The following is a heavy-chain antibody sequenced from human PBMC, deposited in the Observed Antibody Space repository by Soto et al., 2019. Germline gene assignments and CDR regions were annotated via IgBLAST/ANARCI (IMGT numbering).Heavy chain of an antibody. D-gene: IGHD4-17*01. CDR2: IKQDGSEK. CDR3: AREHDYGDYALSYFDY. J-gene: IGHJ4*02. CDR1: GFTFSSYW. Sequence: GGSLRLSCAASGFTFSSYWMSWVRQAPGKGLEWVANIKQDGSEKYYVDSVKGRFTISRDNAKNSLYLQMNSLRAEDTAVYYCAREHDYGDYALSYFDYWGQGTLVTVSS. V-gene: IGHV3-7*05.